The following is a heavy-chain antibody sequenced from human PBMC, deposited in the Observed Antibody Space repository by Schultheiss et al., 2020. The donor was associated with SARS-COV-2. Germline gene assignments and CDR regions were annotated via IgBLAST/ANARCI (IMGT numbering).Heavy chain of an antibody. CDR2: IIPIFGTA. Sequence: SVKVSCKASGGTFSSYAISWVRQAPGQGLEWMGGIIPIFGTANYAQKFQGRVTITADESTSTAYMELSSLRSEDTAVYYCAREETGTLRGQGDEVDYWGQGTLVTVSS. CDR1: GGTFSSYA. J-gene: IGHJ4*02. CDR3: AREETGTLRGQGDEVDY. D-gene: IGHD1-7*01. V-gene: IGHV1-69*13.